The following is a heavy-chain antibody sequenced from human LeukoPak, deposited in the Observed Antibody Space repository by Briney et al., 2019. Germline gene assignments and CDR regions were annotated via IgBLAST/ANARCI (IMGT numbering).Heavy chain of an antibody. CDR3: ARVRATFSPHFDN. Sequence: GGSLRLSCAASGFTFSSYWMHWVSQAPGKGLMWVSRINSDGIITNYADSVKGRFTISRDNAKNTLYLQMNSLRAEDTAVYYCARVRATFSPHFDNWGQGTLVTVSS. J-gene: IGHJ4*02. CDR2: INSDGIIT. V-gene: IGHV3-74*01. D-gene: IGHD5-12*01. CDR1: GFTFSSYW.